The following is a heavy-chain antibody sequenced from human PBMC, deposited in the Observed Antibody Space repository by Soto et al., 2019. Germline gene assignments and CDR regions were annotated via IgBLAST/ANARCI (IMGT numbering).Heavy chain of an antibody. CDR3: ARGLKAAPYKYYFDY. CDR1: GGSISSDNYY. V-gene: IGHV4-30-4*02. J-gene: IGHJ4*02. D-gene: IGHD6-25*01. Sequence: SETQSLTCPVSGGSISSDNYYWSWIRQPPGKGLEWIGYIFYSGSTYYNPSLKSRVIISVDTSKNQFSLKLSSVTAADTAVYYCARGLKAAPYKYYFDYWGQGTLVTVSS. CDR2: IFYSGST.